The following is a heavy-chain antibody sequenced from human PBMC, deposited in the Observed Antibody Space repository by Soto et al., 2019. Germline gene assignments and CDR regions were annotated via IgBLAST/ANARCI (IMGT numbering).Heavy chain of an antibody. J-gene: IGHJ4*02. CDR1: GGTFSSYA. D-gene: IGHD1-26*01. CDR3: ARGPSYSGSYLDY. CDR2: IIPIFGTA. V-gene: IGHV1-69*13. Sequence: SVKVSCKASGGTFSSYAISWVRQAPGQGLEWMGGIIPIFGTANYAQKFQDRVTITADESTTTAYMELSSLRSEDTAVYYCARGPSYSGSYLDYWGQGTLVTVSS.